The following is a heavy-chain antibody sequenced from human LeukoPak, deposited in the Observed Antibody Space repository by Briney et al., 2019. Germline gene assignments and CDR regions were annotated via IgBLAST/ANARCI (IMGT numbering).Heavy chain of an antibody. Sequence: SESLSLTCAVYGGSFSGYYWSWIRQPPGKGLEWIGEINHSGSTNYNPSLKSRVTISVDTSKNQFSLKLSSVTAADTAVYYCARAYGWNSSTFFDYWGQGTLVTVSS. CDR3: ARAYGWNSSTFFDY. D-gene: IGHD1-7*01. J-gene: IGHJ4*02. CDR2: INHSGST. V-gene: IGHV4-34*01. CDR1: GGSFSGYY.